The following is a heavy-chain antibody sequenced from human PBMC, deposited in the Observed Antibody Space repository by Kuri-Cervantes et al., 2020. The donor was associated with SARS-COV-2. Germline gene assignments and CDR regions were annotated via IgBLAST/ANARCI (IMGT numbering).Heavy chain of an antibody. CDR3: ARFAPGGDTALAGSLYYNYYLDV. CDR1: GSTFREFH. J-gene: IGHJ6*03. D-gene: IGHD5-18*01. V-gene: IGHV3-48*01. CDR2: ISPSSSTI. Sequence: GESLKISCAASGSTFREFHMNWVRQAPGKGLEWLPYISPSSSTIYYADSVKGRFTVSRDNAKNSLYLHMNSLRVEDTAVYYCARFAPGGDTALAGSLYYNYYLDVWGTGTTVTVSS.